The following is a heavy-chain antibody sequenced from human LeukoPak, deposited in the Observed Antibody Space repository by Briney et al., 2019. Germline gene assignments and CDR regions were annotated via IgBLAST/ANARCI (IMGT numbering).Heavy chain of an antibody. V-gene: IGHV3-23*01. CDR2: ISASGAIS. CDR1: GFSFSNYG. J-gene: IGHJ4*02. Sequence: PGGSLRLSCAASGFSFSNYGMTWVRQAPGKGLEWVSSISASGAISYYADSVKGRFTISRDHSKKTLYLQMNSLRVDDTAVYYCAKDMTAWQIDYWGQGTLVTVSS. CDR3: AKDMTAWQIDY. D-gene: IGHD2-21*02.